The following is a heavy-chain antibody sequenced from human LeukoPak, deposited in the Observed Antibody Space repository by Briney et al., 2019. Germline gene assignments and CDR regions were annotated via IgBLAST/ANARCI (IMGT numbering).Heavy chain of an antibody. CDR3: AKVTIFGVVIMGGHFDY. CDR1: GFTFSSYA. V-gene: IGHV3-23*01. D-gene: IGHD3-3*01. J-gene: IGHJ4*02. CDR2: ISGSGGST. Sequence: GSLRLTCAASGFTFSSYAMSWVRQAPGKGLEWVSAISGSGGSTYYADSVKGRFTISRDNSKNTLYLQMNSLRAEDTAVYYCAKVTIFGVVIMGGHFDYWGQGTLVTVSS.